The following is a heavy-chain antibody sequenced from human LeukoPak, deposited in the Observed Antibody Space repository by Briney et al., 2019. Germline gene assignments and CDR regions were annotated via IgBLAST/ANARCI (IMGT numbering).Heavy chain of an antibody. V-gene: IGHV3-23*01. CDR1: GFTFSSYA. CDR2: ISGSVGST. J-gene: IGHJ4*02. Sequence: GGSLRLSCAASGFTFSSYAMSWVRQAPGKGLEWVSAISGSVGSTYYADSVKGRFTISRDNSKNTLYLQMNSLRAEDTAVYYCAKSAEDIVVVPAAENDYWGQGTLVTVSS. CDR3: AKSAEDIVVVPAAENDY. D-gene: IGHD2-2*01.